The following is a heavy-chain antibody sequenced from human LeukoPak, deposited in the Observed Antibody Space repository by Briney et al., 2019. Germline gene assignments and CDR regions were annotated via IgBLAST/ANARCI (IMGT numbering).Heavy chain of an antibody. CDR2: IYSGGST. V-gene: IGHV3-53*01. CDR1: GFTVSSNY. J-gene: IGHJ3*02. D-gene: IGHD3-22*01. CDR3: AREWGDYYYDSSLRSAFDI. Sequence: PGGSLRLSCAASGFTVSSNYMSWVRQAPGKGLEWGSVIYSGGSTYYADSVKGRFTISRDNSKNTLYLQMNSLRAEDTAVYYCAREWGDYYYDSSLRSAFDIWGQGTMVTVSS.